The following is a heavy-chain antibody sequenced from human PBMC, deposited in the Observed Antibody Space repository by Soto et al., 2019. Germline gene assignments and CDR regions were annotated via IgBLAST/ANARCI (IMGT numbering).Heavy chain of an antibody. CDR2: ISRNSGSI. J-gene: IGHJ4*02. CDR1: GFTFDDYG. D-gene: IGHD3-10*01. V-gene: IGHV3-9*01. Sequence: PRGSLRLSCAASGFTFDDYGMHWVRQAPGKGLEWVSGISRNSGSIGYADSAKGRFTISRDNAKNSLYLQMNSLRAEDTAVYYCARDLSITMVRGVMGSFDYWGQGTLVTVSS. CDR3: ARDLSITMVRGVMGSFDY.